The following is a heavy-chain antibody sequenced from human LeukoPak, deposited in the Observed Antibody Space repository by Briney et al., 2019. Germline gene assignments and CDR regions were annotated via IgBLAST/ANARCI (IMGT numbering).Heavy chain of an antibody. CDR3: ARVLLRYSGYDSSDY. CDR2: ISAYNGNT. CDR1: GYTFTSYG. J-gene: IGHJ4*02. Sequence: ASVKVSCKASGYTFTSYGISWVRQAPGQGLEWMGWISAYNGNTNYAQKLQGRVTMTTDTSTSTAYMELRSLRSDDTAVYYCARVLLRYSGYDSSDYWGQGTLATVSS. D-gene: IGHD5-12*01. V-gene: IGHV1-18*01.